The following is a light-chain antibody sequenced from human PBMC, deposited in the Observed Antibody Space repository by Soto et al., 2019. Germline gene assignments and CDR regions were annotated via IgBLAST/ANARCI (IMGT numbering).Light chain of an antibody. CDR2: AAS. CDR3: QKYNSAPQT. J-gene: IGKJ1*01. V-gene: IGKV1-27*01. Sequence: DIQMTQSPSSLSASVGDRVTITCRASQGIIDYLAWYQQKPGKVPKLLIYAASTLQSGVPSRFSGSGAGTDFTLTISGLQPEDVATYFCQKYNSAPQTFGQGTKVEIK. CDR1: QGIIDY.